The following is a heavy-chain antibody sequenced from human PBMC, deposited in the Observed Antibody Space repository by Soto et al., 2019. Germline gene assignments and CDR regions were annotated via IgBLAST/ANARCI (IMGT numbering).Heavy chain of an antibody. Sequence: PGESLKISCKAIGYTFTNYWIGSVRQTPGKGLEWRGIIFPGDSDTRYNPSFEGQVTVSADESISTAYLQWNTLKASDTAMYYCVRPNFGALTHFDFWGQGTLVTVSS. CDR1: GYTFTNYW. D-gene: IGHD3-16*01. V-gene: IGHV5-51*01. J-gene: IGHJ4*02. CDR3: VRPNFGALTHFDF. CDR2: IFPGDSDT.